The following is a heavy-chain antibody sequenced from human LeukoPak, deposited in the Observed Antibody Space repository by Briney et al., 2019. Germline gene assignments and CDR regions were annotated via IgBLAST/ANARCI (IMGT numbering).Heavy chain of an antibody. J-gene: IGHJ4*02. Sequence: GGSLRLSCAASGFTFSSYAMSWVRQAPGKGLEWVSAISGSGGSTYYGDSVKGRFTISRDNAKSSLYLQMNSLRAEDTAVYYCARDLAARGYFDYWGQGTLVTASS. CDR3: ARDLAARGYFDY. CDR2: ISGSGGST. V-gene: IGHV3-23*01. D-gene: IGHD6-13*01. CDR1: GFTFSSYA.